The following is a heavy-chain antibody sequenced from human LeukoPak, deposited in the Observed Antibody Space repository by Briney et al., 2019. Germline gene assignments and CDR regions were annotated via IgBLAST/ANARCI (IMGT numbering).Heavy chain of an antibody. CDR1: GFTFSSYT. V-gene: IGHV3-21*04. Sequence: GGSLRLSCAASGFTFSSYTMNWVRQAPGKGLEWVSSISSSNTYIYYADSVKGRFTISRDNAKNSLYLQMNSLRAEDTALYHCARVGGSYHRGAYYFDYWGQGTLVTVSS. D-gene: IGHD1-26*01. CDR2: ISSSNTYI. CDR3: ARVGGSYHRGAYYFDY. J-gene: IGHJ4*02.